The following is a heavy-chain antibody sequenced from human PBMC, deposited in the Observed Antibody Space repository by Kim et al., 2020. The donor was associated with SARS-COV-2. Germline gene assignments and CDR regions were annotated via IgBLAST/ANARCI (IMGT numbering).Heavy chain of an antibody. CDR2: INPNSGGT. CDR1: GYTFTAYY. J-gene: IGHJ6*02. Sequence: ASVKVSCKASGYTFTAYYMHWVRQAPGQGLEWVGRINPNSGGTDYPRKFQGSVTMTTDTSISTAYMELSRLTSDDTAVYFCTRGAPINADYGPPPYYYYGMDVWGQGTTVSVSS. D-gene: IGHD3-10*01. CDR3: TRGAPINADYGPPPYYYYGMDV. V-gene: IGHV1-2*06.